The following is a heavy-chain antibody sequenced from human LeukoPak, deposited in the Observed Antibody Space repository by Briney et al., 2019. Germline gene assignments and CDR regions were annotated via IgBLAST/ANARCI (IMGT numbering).Heavy chain of an antibody. CDR2: IRSKTYGGTT. J-gene: IGHJ4*02. D-gene: IGHD5-12*01. CDR3: TRDLSGYAKHIGN. CDR1: GFTFADYA. Sequence: TGGSLRLSCTASGFTFADYAMSWVRQAPGKGLEWVGFIRSKTYGGTTEYAASVKGRFIISRDDSKSIAHLQMNSLKTEDTAMYYCTRDLSGYAKHIGNWGQGILVIVSS. V-gene: IGHV3-49*04.